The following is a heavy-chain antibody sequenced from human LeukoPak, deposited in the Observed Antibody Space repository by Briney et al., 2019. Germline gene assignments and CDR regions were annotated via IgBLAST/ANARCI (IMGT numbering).Heavy chain of an antibody. J-gene: IGHJ2*01. D-gene: IGHD1-1*01. CDR2: INHTGST. CDR3: ARGGGTPITGPGSNFDL. CDR1: GGSFSGYY. V-gene: IGHV4-34*01. Sequence: SETLSLTCAVYGGSFSGYYWSWIRQPPGKGLEWIAEINHTGSTNYNPSLKSRVTISVDTSKNQFSLKLTSVTAADTAVYYCARGGGTPITGPGSNFDLWGRGTPVTVSS.